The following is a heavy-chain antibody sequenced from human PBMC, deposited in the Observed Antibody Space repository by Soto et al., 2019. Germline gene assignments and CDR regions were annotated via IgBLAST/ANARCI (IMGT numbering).Heavy chain of an antibody. CDR1: GGTFSSYA. CDR3: ARGGGAYCGGDCFAHWYFDL. D-gene: IGHD2-21*02. CDR2: IIPIFGTA. J-gene: IGHJ2*01. V-gene: IGHV1-69*12. Sequence: QVQLVQSGAEVKKPGSSVKVSCKASGGTFSSYAISWVRQAPGQGLEGMGGIIPIFGTANYAQKFQGRVTITADESTSTAYMELSSLRSEDTAVYYCARGGGAYCGGDCFAHWYFDLWGRGTLVTVSS.